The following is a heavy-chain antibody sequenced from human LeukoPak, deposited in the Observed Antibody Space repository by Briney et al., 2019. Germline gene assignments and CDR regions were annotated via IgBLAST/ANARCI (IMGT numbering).Heavy chain of an antibody. Sequence: GGSLRLSCAASGFTFSSYGMPWVRQAPGKGLEWVAVIWYDGSNKYYADSVKGRFTISRDNSKNTLYLQMNSLRAEDTAVYYCARTHYGDYDGSRYYYYGMDVWGQGTTVTVSS. D-gene: IGHD4-17*01. CDR2: IWYDGSNK. CDR3: ARTHYGDYDGSRYYYYGMDV. J-gene: IGHJ6*02. CDR1: GFTFSSYG. V-gene: IGHV3-33*01.